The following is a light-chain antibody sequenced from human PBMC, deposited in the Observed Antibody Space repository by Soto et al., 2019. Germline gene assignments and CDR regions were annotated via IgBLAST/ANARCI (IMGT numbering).Light chain of an antibody. CDR3: QQRSNWPLT. Sequence: EIVLTQSPATLSLSPGERATLSCWASQSVSSYLAWYQQKPGQAPRLLIYDASNRATGIPARFSGSGSGTDFTLTISSLEPEDFAVYYCQQRSNWPLTFGGGTRWISN. V-gene: IGKV3-11*01. CDR2: DAS. CDR1: QSVSSY. J-gene: IGKJ4*01.